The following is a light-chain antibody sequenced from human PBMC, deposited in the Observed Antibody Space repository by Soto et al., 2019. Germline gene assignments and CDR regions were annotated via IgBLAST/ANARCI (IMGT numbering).Light chain of an antibody. CDR2: EVS. V-gene: IGLV2-14*01. J-gene: IGLJ3*02. Sequence: QSALTQPASVSGSPGQSITISCTGTRSDIGGFKYVSWYQHHPGKAPKVMIYEVSNRPSGVSNRFSGSKSGNTASLTISGLQAEDEADYYCTSYTGSSTLVFGGGTKVTVL. CDR3: TSYTGSSTLV. CDR1: RSDIGGFKY.